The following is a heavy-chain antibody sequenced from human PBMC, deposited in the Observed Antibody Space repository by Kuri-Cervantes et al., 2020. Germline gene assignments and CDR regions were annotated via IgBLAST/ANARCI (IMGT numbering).Heavy chain of an antibody. J-gene: IGHJ6*03. CDR1: EFIFRDYY. D-gene: IGHD3-10*01. V-gene: IGHV3-11*01. Sequence: GESLKISCAASEFIFRDYYMTWIRQAPGEGLEWVSYISSSGDIIYYADSVKGRFTIFRDNAKNSLYLQMNSLRAEDTAVYYCARDRQGYYGLKWGYYYYMDVWGKGTTVTVSS. CDR3: ARDRQGYYGLKWGYYYYMDV. CDR2: ISSSGDII.